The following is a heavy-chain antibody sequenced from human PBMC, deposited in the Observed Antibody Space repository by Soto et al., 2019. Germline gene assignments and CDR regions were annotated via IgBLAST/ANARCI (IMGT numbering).Heavy chain of an antibody. D-gene: IGHD5-12*01. V-gene: IGHV2-5*02. CDR1: GFSLTSRGMA. Sequence: QITLKESGPTLVKPTQTLTLTCTFSGFSLTSRGMAVGWIRQPPGKALEWLAIIYWDDDERYSPSLRTRLSITKDASKNQLVLTMPNMDPVDTATYYCVHRRYSDYVYSPSFDYWGQGTLVTVSS. J-gene: IGHJ4*02. CDR3: VHRRYSDYVYSPSFDY. CDR2: IYWDDDE.